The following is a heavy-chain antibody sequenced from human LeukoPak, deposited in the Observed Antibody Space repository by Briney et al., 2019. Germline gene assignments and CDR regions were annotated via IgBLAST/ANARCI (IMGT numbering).Heavy chain of an antibody. J-gene: IGHJ6*03. CDR3: TRERLVSEAYYCYMDV. Sequence: GGSLRLSCAASGFTFDDYGMSWVRQAPGKGLEWVSGINWNGGSTGYADSVKGRFTISRDNAKNSLYLQMNSLRAEDTAVYYCTRERLVSEAYYCYMDVWGKGTTVTVSS. D-gene: IGHD6-19*01. CDR1: GFTFDDYG. CDR2: INWNGGST. V-gene: IGHV3-20*04.